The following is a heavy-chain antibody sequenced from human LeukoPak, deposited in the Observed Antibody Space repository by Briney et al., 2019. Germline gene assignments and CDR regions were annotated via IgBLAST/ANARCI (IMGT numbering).Heavy chain of an antibody. D-gene: IGHD5-24*01. J-gene: IGHJ4*02. CDR2: ISYDGSNK. CDR1: GFTFSSYA. CDR3: ATIAAQRDGYNLGYFDY. V-gene: IGHV3-30-3*01. Sequence: GRSLRLSCAASGFTFSSYAMHWVRQAPGKGLEWEAVISYDGSNKYYAASVKGRFTISRDNSKNKLYQQMISLRDEDAAVYYCATIAAQRDGYNLGYFDYWGEGTVVTVSS.